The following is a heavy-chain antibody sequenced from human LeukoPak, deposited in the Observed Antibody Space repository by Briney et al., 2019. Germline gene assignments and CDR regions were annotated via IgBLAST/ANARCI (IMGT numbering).Heavy chain of an antibody. CDR3: TQGGELMNY. V-gene: IGHV4-34*12. D-gene: IGHD1-26*01. Sequence: SETLSLTCAVSGESLSGHYWSWIRQAPGEGLEWIGEAFHNGLTSYNPSLKSRVTISIDASKNQFSLRLSSVTAADTAVYYCTQGGELMNYWGQGTLVTVSS. CDR2: AFHNGLT. J-gene: IGHJ4*02. CDR1: GESLSGHY.